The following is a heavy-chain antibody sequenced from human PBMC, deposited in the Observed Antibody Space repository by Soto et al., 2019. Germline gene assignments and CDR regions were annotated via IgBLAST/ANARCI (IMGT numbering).Heavy chain of an antibody. J-gene: IGHJ6*03. Sequence: GGSLRLSCAASGFTVSSNYMSWVRQAPGKGLEWVSVIYSGGSTYYADSVKGRFTIPRNNSKNTRYLQMNSLRAEDTAVYYCARNPITMVRDKYYYYYYYMDVWGKGTTVTVSS. CDR1: GFTVSSNY. CDR3: ARNPITMVRDKYYYYYYYMDV. CDR2: IYSGGST. D-gene: IGHD3-10*01. V-gene: IGHV3-53*04.